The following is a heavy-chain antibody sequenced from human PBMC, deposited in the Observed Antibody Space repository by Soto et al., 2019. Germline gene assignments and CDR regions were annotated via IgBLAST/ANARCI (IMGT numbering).Heavy chain of an antibody. CDR3: ARTVLTGYYKDYYYYGMDV. D-gene: IGHD3-9*01. Sequence: QLQLQASGPGLVKPSETLSLTSTVSGGSISSSRYSGGWIRQPPGKGLEWIGSIYYSGSTYYNPSRQRRVTISVDTSKNQFSRKLSSVTAADTAVYYCARTVLTGYYKDYYYYGMDVWGQGTTVTVSS. CDR1: GGSISSSRYS. J-gene: IGHJ6*02. CDR2: IYYSGST. V-gene: IGHV4-39*01.